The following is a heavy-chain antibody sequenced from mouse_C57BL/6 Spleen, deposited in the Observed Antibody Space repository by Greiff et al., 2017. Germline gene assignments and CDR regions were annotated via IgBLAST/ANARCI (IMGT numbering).Heavy chain of an antibody. V-gene: IGHV5-6*01. D-gene: IGHD2-5*01. CDR3: ARDSNYVGYAMDY. Sequence: EVKLVESGGDLVKPGGSLKLSCAASGFTFSSYGMSWVRQTPDKRLEWVATISSGGSYNYYPDSVKGRFTISRDNAKNTLYLQRSSLKSEDTAMYYCARDSNYVGYAMDYWGQGTSVTVSS. CDR2: ISSGGSYN. CDR1: GFTFSSYG. J-gene: IGHJ4*01.